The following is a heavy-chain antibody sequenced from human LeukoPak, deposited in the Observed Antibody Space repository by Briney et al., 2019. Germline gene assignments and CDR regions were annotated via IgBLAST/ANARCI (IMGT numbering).Heavy chain of an antibody. J-gene: IGHJ4*02. Sequence: GGSLRLSCAASGFTFSSYAMSWVRQAPGKGLEWVSAISGSGGSTYYADSVKGRFTISRDNSKNTLYLQMNGLRAEDTAVYYCAKGLDFWSGYYLFDYWGQGTLVTVSS. CDR3: AKGLDFWSGYYLFDY. V-gene: IGHV3-23*01. CDR2: ISGSGGST. D-gene: IGHD3-3*01. CDR1: GFTFSSYA.